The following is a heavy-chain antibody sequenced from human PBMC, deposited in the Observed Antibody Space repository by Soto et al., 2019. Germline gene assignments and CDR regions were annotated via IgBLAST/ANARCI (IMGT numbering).Heavy chain of an antibody. Sequence: GESLKISCQGSGYSFTSSWIGWVRQMPGKGLGWMGLIYPGDSDTRYSPSFQGQVTISADKSIRTAYLQWSSLKASDTAIYYCARSHGMDVWGQGTTVTVSS. J-gene: IGHJ6*02. CDR3: ARSHGMDV. CDR1: GYSFTSSW. V-gene: IGHV5-51*01. CDR2: IYPGDSDT.